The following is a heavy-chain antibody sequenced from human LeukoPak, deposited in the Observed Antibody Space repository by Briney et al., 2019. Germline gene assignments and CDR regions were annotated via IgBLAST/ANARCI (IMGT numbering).Heavy chain of an antibody. CDR1: GFTFSIYA. D-gene: IGHD6-19*01. V-gene: IGHV3-7*01. CDR3: ARALYNRGWYPDYFDS. Sequence: GGSLRLPCAASGFTFSIYAMSWVRQAPGKGLEWVANIKRDGSDKYYVGSVEGRFTISRDNDKNSLYLQMSSLRAEDTAIYYCARALYNRGWYPDYFDSWGQGALVTVSS. J-gene: IGHJ4*02. CDR2: IKRDGSDK.